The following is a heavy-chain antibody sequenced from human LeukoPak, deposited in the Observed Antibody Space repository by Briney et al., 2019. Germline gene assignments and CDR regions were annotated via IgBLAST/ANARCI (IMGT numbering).Heavy chain of an antibody. CDR2: ISNSGGNT. Sequence: GGSLRLSCAASGFTFSSYAMSWVRQAPGKGLEWVSTISNSGGNTYYADSVKGRFTISRDNSKNTLYLQMNSLRAEDTAVYYCAKQDWVGFDYWGQGTLVTVSS. CDR3: AKQDWVGFDY. J-gene: IGHJ4*02. V-gene: IGHV3-23*01. D-gene: IGHD3/OR15-3a*01. CDR1: GFTFSSYA.